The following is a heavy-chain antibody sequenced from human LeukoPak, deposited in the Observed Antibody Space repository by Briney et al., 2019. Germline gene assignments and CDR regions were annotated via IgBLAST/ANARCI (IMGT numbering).Heavy chain of an antibody. Sequence: GASVKVSCKASGYTFTSYDINWVRQATGQGLEWMGWMNPNSGNTGYAQKFQGRVTMTRNTSISTAYMELSSLRSEDTAVYYCARESREPGRIFWSGYYTSGAFDIWGQGTMVTVSS. CDR1: GYTFTSYD. CDR3: ARESREPGRIFWSGYYTSGAFDI. D-gene: IGHD3-3*01. CDR2: MNPNSGNT. V-gene: IGHV1-8*01. J-gene: IGHJ3*02.